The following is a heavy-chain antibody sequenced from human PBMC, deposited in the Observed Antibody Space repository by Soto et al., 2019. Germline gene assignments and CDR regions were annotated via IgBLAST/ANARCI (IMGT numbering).Heavy chain of an antibody. D-gene: IGHD2-21*02. CDR1: GDSISSADYY. CDR2: IFYSGTT. CDR3: ARERGVEPELCYSGMYV. J-gene: IGHJ6*04. V-gene: IGHV4-30-4*01. Sequence: SETLSLTCTVSGDSISSADYYWSWIRQTPGKGLEWIGHIFYSGTTYYNPSLKSRLTISVDTSKNHFSLRLTSVTAADTAVYYCARERGVEPELCYSGMYVCGKGTKVTVSS.